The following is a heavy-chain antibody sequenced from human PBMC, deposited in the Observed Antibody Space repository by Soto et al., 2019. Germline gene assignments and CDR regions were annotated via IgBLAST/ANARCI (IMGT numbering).Heavy chain of an antibody. D-gene: IGHD3-22*01. CDR1: GGSISSGGNY. Sequence: SETPSLTCTVSGGSISSGGNYWSWIRQHPGKGLEWIGYIYYSGSTYYNPSLKSRVTISVDTSKNQFSLKLSSVTAADTAVYYCARDALLWTTYYYDSSGPGAFDIWGQGXMVTVSS. J-gene: IGHJ3*02. CDR3: ARDALLWTTYYYDSSGPGAFDI. CDR2: IYYSGST. V-gene: IGHV4-31*03.